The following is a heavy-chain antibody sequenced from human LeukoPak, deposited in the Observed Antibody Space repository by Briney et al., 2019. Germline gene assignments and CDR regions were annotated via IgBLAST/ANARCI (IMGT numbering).Heavy chain of an antibody. CDR3: ANEIRPNDY. D-gene: IGHD4-17*01. V-gene: IGHV3-33*06. CDR2: IWYDGSKK. CDR1: GFTLSTYG. J-gene: IGHJ4*02. Sequence: PGGSLRLSCAASGFTLSTYGMHWVRQAPGKGLEWVALIWYDGSKKYYVDSVKGRFTISRDNSKNTLYLQMNSLRAEDTAVYYCANEIRPNDYWGQGTQVTVSS.